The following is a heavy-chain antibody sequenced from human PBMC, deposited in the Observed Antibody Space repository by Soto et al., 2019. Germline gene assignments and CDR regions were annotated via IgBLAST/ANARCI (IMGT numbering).Heavy chain of an antibody. CDR1: GFTFSSYA. CDR3: AKDDFGVVIQPAYYMGI. D-gene: IGHD3-3*01. J-gene: IGHJ6*03. CDR2: ISGSGGST. V-gene: IGHV3-23*01. Sequence: GGSLRLSCAASGFTFSSYAMSWVRQAPGKGLEWVSAISGSGGSTYYADSVKGRFTISRDNSKNTLYLQMNSLRAEDTAVYYCAKDDFGVVIQPAYYMGIWGKGTTVTVSS.